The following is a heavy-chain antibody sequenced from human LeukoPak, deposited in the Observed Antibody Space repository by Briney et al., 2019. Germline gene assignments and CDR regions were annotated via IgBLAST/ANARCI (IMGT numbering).Heavy chain of an antibody. Sequence: SETLSLTCTVSGGSISSGSYYWSWIRQPAGKGLEWTGRIYTSGSTNYNPSLKSRVTISVDTSKNQFSLKLSSVTAADTAVYYCARDGYGGNRGWFDPWGQGTLVTVSS. CDR2: IYTSGST. CDR3: ARDGYGGNRGWFDP. D-gene: IGHD4-23*01. J-gene: IGHJ5*02. CDR1: GGSISSGSYY. V-gene: IGHV4-61*02.